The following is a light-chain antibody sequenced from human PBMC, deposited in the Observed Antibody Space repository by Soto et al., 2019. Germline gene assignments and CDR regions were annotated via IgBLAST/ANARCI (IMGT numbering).Light chain of an antibody. J-gene: IGKJ3*01. Sequence: DIQMTQSPSSLSASVGDRVTITCRASQGISNYLAWYQQKPGKVPKLLIYAASTLQSGVPSRFSGSGSGTDFTLNISNLQPEDGSTYYCQKYNSAPRTFGPGTKVDIK. CDR2: AAS. CDR3: QKYNSAPRT. CDR1: QGISNY. V-gene: IGKV1-27*01.